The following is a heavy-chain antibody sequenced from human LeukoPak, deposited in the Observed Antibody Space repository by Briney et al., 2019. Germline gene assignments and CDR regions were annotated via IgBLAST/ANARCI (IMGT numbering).Heavy chain of an antibody. CDR1: GFIFSNYA. Sequence: GGSLRLSCAASGFIFSNYAVHWVRQAPGKGLERVAVISYDGSNKYADSVKGRFTISRDNSKNTLYLEMNSLRAEDTAVYYCALNRGSGRYFHYWGQGTLVTVSS. J-gene: IGHJ4*02. CDR3: ALNRGSGRYFHY. V-gene: IGHV3-30*04. D-gene: IGHD6-19*01. CDR2: ISYDGSNK.